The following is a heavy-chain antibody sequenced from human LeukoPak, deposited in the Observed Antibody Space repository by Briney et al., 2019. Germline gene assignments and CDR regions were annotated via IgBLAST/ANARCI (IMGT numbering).Heavy chain of an antibody. CDR3: ARGPAVLRYFGYNWFDP. Sequence: PSETLSLTCAVYGGSFSGYYWSWIRQPPGKGLEWIGEINHSGSTNYNPSLKSRVTISVDTSKNQFSLKLSSVTAADTAVYYCARGPAVLRYFGYNWFDPWGQGTPVTVSS. CDR1: GGSFSGYY. V-gene: IGHV4-34*01. J-gene: IGHJ5*02. CDR2: INHSGST. D-gene: IGHD3-9*01.